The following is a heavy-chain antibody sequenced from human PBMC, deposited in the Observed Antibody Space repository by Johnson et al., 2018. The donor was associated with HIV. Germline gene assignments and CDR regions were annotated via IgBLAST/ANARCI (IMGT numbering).Heavy chain of an antibody. V-gene: IGHV3-7*05. CDR1: GFTFSNYY. CDR3: ARDSISCYSCALCM. Sequence: VQLVESGGGLVQPGESLRLSCAASGFTFSNYYMSWVRQAPGKGLEWVANMNQGASEKNYVDSVKGRFTISRDNAKNSLYLQMNSLRPEDTAVYFCARDSISCYSCALCMWGQGTMVTGSS. D-gene: IGHD2-2*01. J-gene: IGHJ3*02. CDR2: MNQGASEK.